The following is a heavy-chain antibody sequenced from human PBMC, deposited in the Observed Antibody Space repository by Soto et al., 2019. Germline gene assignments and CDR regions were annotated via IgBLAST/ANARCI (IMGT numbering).Heavy chain of an antibody. Sequence: PSETLSLTCTVSGGSISGYYWIWIRQPAGKGLEWIGRIYTSGSTNYNPSLKSRVTMSVDTSKNQFSLKLSSVTAADTAVYYCARGDMTTVTLDYWGQGTLVTVSS. CDR3: ARGDMTTVTLDY. D-gene: IGHD4-17*01. CDR1: GGSISGYY. CDR2: IYTSGST. J-gene: IGHJ4*02. V-gene: IGHV4-4*07.